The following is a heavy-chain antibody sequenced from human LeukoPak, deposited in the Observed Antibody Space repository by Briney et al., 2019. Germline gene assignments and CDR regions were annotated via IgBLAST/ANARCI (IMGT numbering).Heavy chain of an antibody. CDR1: GGSISSTNYY. Sequence: SETLSLTCTVSGGSISSTNYYWGWIRQPPGKGLEWIASISYSGSTYYNPSLKSRVTISVDTSKNQFSLKLSSVTAADTAVYYCARSSTQWLVRGLAGAFDIWGQGTMVTVSS. CDR3: ARSSTQWLVRGLAGAFDI. D-gene: IGHD6-19*01. J-gene: IGHJ3*02. CDR2: ISYSGST. V-gene: IGHV4-39*07.